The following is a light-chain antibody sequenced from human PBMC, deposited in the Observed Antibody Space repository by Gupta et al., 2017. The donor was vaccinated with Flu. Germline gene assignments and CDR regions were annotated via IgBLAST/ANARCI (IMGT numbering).Light chain of an antibody. CDR3: HQYYDTLPYT. CDR2: WAS. CDR1: QSVLFSSDNMNY. J-gene: IGKJ2*01. V-gene: IGKV4-1*01. Sequence: DIVLTQSPDSLAVSLGERATINCRSNQSVLFSSDNMNYLAWYQQKPGQPPKLLIYWASTRESGVPDRFSGGGSGTDFTLTISSLQAEDVAVYYCHQYYDTLPYTFGQGTKLEIK.